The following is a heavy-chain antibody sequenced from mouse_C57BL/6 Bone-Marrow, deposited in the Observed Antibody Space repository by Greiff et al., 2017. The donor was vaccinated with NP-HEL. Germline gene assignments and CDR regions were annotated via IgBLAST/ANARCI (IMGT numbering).Heavy chain of an antibody. CDR2: FYPGSGSI. CDR1: GYTFTEYT. D-gene: IGHD1-1*01. J-gene: IGHJ4*01. Sequence: VQVVESGAELVKPGASVKLSCKASGYTFTEYTIHWVKQRSGQGLAWIGWFYPGSGSIKYNEKFKDKATLTADKSSSTVYMELSRLTSEDSAVYFCARHEEDYGRGHYAMDYWGQGTSVTVSS. V-gene: IGHV1-62-2*01. CDR3: ARHEEDYGRGHYAMDY.